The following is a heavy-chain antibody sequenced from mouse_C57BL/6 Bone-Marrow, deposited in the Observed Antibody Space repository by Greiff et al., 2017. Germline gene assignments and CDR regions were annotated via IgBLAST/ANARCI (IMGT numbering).Heavy chain of an antibody. V-gene: IGHV1-53*01. CDR3: ARWGLRAVATGFAY. CDR1: GYTFTSYW. Sequence: QVQLKQPGTDLVKPGASVKLSCTASGYTFTSYWMCWVKQRPGQGLEWIGKINPSNGGTNYNEKFKSKVTLTVDKSSSTAYMQLCSLTSEDSAVYYGARWGLRAVATGFAYGGQGTLVTVTA. D-gene: IGHD2-13*01. J-gene: IGHJ3*01. CDR2: INPSNGGT.